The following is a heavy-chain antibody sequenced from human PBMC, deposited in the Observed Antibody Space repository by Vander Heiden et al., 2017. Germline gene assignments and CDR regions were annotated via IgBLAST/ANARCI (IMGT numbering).Heavy chain of an antibody. CDR3: ARDQGVQWLAPRDYYYGMDV. V-gene: IGHV3-30-3*01. Sequence: VQLVASGGGVVQPGRPLILSCSASGFTFKNFAIYGVRQAPGKGLEWVAVISYDGSNKYYADSVKGRFTISRDNSKNTLFLHMTSLTTEDTAVYYCARDQGVQWLAPRDYYYGMDVWGQGTTVIVSS. J-gene: IGHJ6*02. CDR2: ISYDGSNK. CDR1: GFTFKNFA. D-gene: IGHD6-19*01.